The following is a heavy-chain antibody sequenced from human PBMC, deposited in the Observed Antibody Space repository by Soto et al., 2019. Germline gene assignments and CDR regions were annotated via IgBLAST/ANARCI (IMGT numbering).Heavy chain of an antibody. CDR3: AREGLVLVPSTVNSDYYYYAMDV. CDR2: INPSGGST. V-gene: IGHV1-46*01. CDR1: GYTFTSYY. D-gene: IGHD2-2*01. Sequence: ASVKVSCKASGYTFTSYYMHWVRQAPGQGLEWMGIINPSGGSTNYAQKFQGRVTITADESTSTVYMELSSLTSEDTAVYYCAREGLVLVPSTVNSDYYYYAMDVWGQGTTVTVSS. J-gene: IGHJ6*02.